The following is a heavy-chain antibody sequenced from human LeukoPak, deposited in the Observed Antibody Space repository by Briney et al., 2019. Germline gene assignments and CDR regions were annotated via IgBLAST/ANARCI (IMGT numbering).Heavy chain of an antibody. Sequence: KVSCKASGGTFSSYAISWVRQAPGQGLEWMGGIIPIFGTANYAQKFQGRVTITADESTSTAYMELSSLRSGDTAVYYCARVRSCSSTSCWNWFDPWGQGTLVTVSS. CDR2: IIPIFGTA. V-gene: IGHV1-69*01. D-gene: IGHD2-2*01. J-gene: IGHJ5*02. CDR3: ARVRSCSSTSCWNWFDP. CDR1: GGTFSSYA.